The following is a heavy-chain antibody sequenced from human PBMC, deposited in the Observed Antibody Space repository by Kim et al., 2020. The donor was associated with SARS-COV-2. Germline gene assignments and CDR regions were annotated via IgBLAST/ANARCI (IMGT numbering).Heavy chain of an antibody. CDR3: ARDVIVGATFPFDI. J-gene: IGHJ3*02. D-gene: IGHD1-26*01. Sequence: AVSVKSRITINPDTSKNQFSLQLNSVTPEDTAVYYCARDVIVGATFPFDIWGQGTMVTVSS. V-gene: IGHV6-1*01.